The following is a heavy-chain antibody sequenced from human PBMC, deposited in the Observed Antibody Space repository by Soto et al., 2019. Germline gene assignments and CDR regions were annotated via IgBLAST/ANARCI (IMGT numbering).Heavy chain of an antibody. Sequence: PGGSLSLSCVASGFTFSNYAMGWVRQAPGKGLEWVSVISGSGGNTFYADSVKGRFTISRDNSKNTLYLQMNSLRAEDTAIFYCAKGSPTSSDWPRGYFDYWGHGTLVTVS. CDR2: ISGSGGNT. CDR3: AKGSPTSSDWPRGYFDY. V-gene: IGHV3-23*01. CDR1: GFTFSNYA. J-gene: IGHJ4*01. D-gene: IGHD6-19*01.